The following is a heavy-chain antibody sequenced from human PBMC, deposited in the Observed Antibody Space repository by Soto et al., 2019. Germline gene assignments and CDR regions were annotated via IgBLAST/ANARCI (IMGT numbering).Heavy chain of an antibody. V-gene: IGHV1-18*01. CDR2: ISPYTGNT. Sequence: QVQLVQSGDEVKKPGASVKVSCKASGYIFVNYGIAWVRQAPGQGLEWMGWISPYTGNTHSASKVQGRLTMTTDTSTSTAYRDLGSLTSDDTAVYYCVMVDNYVTPTPQYVWGQGTTVTVSS. CDR3: VMVDNYVTPTPQYV. CDR1: GYIFVNYG. J-gene: IGHJ6*02. D-gene: IGHD3-16*01.